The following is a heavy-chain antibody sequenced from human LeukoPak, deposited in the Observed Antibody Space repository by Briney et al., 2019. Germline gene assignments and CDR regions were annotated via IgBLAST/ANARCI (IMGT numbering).Heavy chain of an antibody. CDR3: ARPYYDILTGYYDLDY. CDR2: INPSGGST. CDR1: GYTFTSYY. D-gene: IGHD3-9*01. V-gene: IGHV1-46*01. Sequence: ASVKVSCKASGYTFTSYYMHWVRQAPGQGLEWMGIINPSGGSTSYAQKFQGRVTMTRDTSISTAYMELSRLRSDDTAVYYCARPYYDILTGYYDLDYWGQGTLVTVSS. J-gene: IGHJ4*02.